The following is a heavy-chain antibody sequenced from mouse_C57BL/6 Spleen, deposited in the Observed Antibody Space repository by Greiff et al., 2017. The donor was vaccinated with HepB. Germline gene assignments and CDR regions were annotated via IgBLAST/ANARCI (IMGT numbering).Heavy chain of an antibody. Sequence: VHLVESGAELVRPGASVTLSCKASGYTFTDYEMHWVKQTPVHGLEWIGAIDPETGGTAYNQKFKGKAILTADKSSSTAYMELRSLTSEDSAVYYCTNQYWGQGTTLTVSS. CDR1: GYTFTDYE. V-gene: IGHV1-15*01. CDR2: IDPETGGT. J-gene: IGHJ2*01. CDR3: TNQY.